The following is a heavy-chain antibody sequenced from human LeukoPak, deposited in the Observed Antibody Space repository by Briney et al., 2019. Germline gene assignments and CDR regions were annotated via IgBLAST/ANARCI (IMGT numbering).Heavy chain of an antibody. Sequence: GGSLRLSCAASGFSFSSYRMSWVRQAPGKGLEWVANIKQDGSEKYYVDSVKGRFTISRDNAKNSLYLQMNSPRAEDTAVYYCARAKWNFDYWGQGTLVTVSS. V-gene: IGHV3-7*01. CDR1: GFSFSSYR. J-gene: IGHJ4*02. CDR2: IKQDGSEK. CDR3: ARAKWNFDY. D-gene: IGHD1-26*01.